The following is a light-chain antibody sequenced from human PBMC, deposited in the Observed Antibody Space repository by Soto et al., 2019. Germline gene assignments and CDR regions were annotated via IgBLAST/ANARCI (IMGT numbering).Light chain of an antibody. CDR1: QGISNY. CDR2: AAS. V-gene: IGKV1-27*01. Sequence: DIQMTQSPSSLSASVRDRVTITCRASQGISNYLAWYQQKPGKVPKLLIYAASTLQSGVPSRFSGSGSGTDFTRTISSLQPEDVATYYCQKYDSAPWTFGQGNKVEIK. CDR3: QKYDSAPWT. J-gene: IGKJ1*01.